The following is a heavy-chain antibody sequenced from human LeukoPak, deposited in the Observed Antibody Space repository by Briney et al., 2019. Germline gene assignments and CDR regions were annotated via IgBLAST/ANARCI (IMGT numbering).Heavy chain of an antibody. D-gene: IGHD2-2*01. Sequence: SETLSLTCTVSGGSISSSSYYWGWIRQPPGKGLEWIGSIYYSGSTYYNPSLKSRVTISVDTSKNQFSLKLSSVTAADTAVYYCAGGYCSSTSCYFSLWGQGTLVTVSS. V-gene: IGHV4-39*07. CDR1: GGSISSSSYY. CDR2: IYYSGST. J-gene: IGHJ4*02. CDR3: AGGYCSSTSCYFSL.